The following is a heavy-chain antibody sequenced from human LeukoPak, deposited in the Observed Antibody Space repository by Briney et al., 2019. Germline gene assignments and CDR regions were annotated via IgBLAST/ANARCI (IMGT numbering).Heavy chain of an antibody. CDR2: INHSGST. Sequence: SETLSLTCAVYGGSFSGYYWSWIRQPPGKGLEWIGEINHSGSTNYNPSLKSRVTISVDTSENQFSLKLSSVTAADTAVYYCASTGYSSGWYHRNNWFDPWGQGTLVTVSS. CDR1: GGSFSGYY. V-gene: IGHV4-34*01. D-gene: IGHD6-19*01. CDR3: ASTGYSSGWYHRNNWFDP. J-gene: IGHJ5*02.